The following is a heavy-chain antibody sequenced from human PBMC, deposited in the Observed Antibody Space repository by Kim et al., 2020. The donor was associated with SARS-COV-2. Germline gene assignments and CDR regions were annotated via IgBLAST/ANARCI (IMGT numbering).Heavy chain of an antibody. D-gene: IGHD1-26*01. J-gene: IGHJ5*02. V-gene: IGHV3-48*03. CDR1: GFTFSSYE. Sequence: GGSLRLSCAASGFTFSSYEMNWVRQAPGKGLEWVSYISSSGSTIYYADSVKGRFTISRDNAKNSLYLQMNSLRAEDTAVYYCARDRSGGFDPWGQGTLVTVSS. CDR3: ARDRSGGFDP. CDR2: ISSSGSTI.